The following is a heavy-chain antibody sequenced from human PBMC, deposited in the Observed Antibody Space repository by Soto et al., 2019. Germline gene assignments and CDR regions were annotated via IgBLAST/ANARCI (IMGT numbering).Heavy chain of an antibody. CDR2: IYDTGST. D-gene: IGHD3-9*01. V-gene: IGHV4-59*01. CDR3: ARCPIDHNWFDP. Sequence: QVQLQESGPGLVKPSETLSLTCTVSGSDITTYYWSWLRQSPGKGLEWIGHIYDTGSTTYNPTLKSRVTISVDTSNKQFSLRLTSVTAADTAVYYCARCPIDHNWFDPWGQGTLVTVSS. J-gene: IGHJ5*02. CDR1: GSDITTYY.